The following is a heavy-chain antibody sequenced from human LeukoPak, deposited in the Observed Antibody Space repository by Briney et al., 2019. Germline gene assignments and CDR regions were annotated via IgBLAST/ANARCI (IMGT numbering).Heavy chain of an antibody. CDR1: GFTFDDYA. CDR2: INWNSGSI. Sequence: GRSLRLSCAASGFTFDDYAMHWVRQAPGKGLEWVSGINWNSGSIGYADSVKGRFTNSRDNAKNSLYLQMNSLRAEDTALYYCAKDSGGWFKYWGQGTLVTVSS. V-gene: IGHV3-9*01. D-gene: IGHD6-19*01. J-gene: IGHJ4*02. CDR3: AKDSGGWFKY.